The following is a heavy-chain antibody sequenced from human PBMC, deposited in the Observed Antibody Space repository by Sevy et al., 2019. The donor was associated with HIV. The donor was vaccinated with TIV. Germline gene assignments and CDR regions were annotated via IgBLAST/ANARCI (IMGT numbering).Heavy chain of an antibody. D-gene: IGHD6-6*01. CDR3: ARDAGKQLVLGYFDY. CDR2: ISYDGSNK. Sequence: GGYLRLSCAASGFTFSSYAMHWVRQAPGKGLEWVAVISYDGSNKYYADSVKGRFTISRDNSKNTLYLQMNSLRAEDTAVYYCARDAGKQLVLGYFDYWGQGTLVIVSS. CDR1: GFTFSSYA. J-gene: IGHJ4*02. V-gene: IGHV3-30-3*01.